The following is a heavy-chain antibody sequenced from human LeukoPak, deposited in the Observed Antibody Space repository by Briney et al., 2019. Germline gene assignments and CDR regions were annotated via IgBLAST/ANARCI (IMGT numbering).Heavy chain of an antibody. D-gene: IGHD4-17*01. CDR3: ASLTTVTQGYFDS. Sequence: TSGTLSLTCTVSGGSISSYYWSWIPQPPGKGLEWIGYIYYSGSTNYNPSLKSRLTISVDASKNQFSLKLSSVTATDTAVYYCASLTTVTQGYFDSWGQGTLVTVSS. V-gene: IGHV4-59*08. CDR2: IYYSGST. J-gene: IGHJ4*02. CDR1: GGSISSYY.